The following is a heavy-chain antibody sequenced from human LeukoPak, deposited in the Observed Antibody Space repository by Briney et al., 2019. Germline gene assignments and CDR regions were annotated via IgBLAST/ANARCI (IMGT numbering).Heavy chain of an antibody. D-gene: IGHD3-22*01. Sequence: SETLSLTCTVSGGSISSYYWSWIRQPAGKGLEWIGRIYTSGSTNYNPSLKSRVTMSVDTSRNQFSLKLSSVTAADTAVYYCARGMDSSGDYALDYWGQGTLVTVSS. V-gene: IGHV4-4*07. J-gene: IGHJ4*02. CDR3: ARGMDSSGDYALDY. CDR2: IYTSGST. CDR1: GGSISSYY.